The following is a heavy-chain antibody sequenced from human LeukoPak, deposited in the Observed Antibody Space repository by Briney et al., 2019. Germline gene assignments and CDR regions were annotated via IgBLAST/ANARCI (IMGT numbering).Heavy chain of an antibody. CDR1: GYTFTSYY. CDR2: INPSGGST. Sequence: ASVKVSCKASGYTFTSYYMHWVRQAPGQGLEWMGIINPSGGSTSYAQKFQGRVTMTRDMSTSTVYMELGSLRSEDTAVYYCARDYYDSSGYYSSYYFDYWGQGTLVTVSS. CDR3: ARDYYDSSGYYSSYYFDY. V-gene: IGHV1-46*01. D-gene: IGHD3-22*01. J-gene: IGHJ4*02.